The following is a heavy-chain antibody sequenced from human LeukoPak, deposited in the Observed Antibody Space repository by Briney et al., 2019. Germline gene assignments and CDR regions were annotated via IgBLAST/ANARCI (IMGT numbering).Heavy chain of an antibody. CDR3: ARDWALPTPHYFDY. Sequence: GASVKVSCKASGYTFTSYDISWVRQAPGQGLEWMGWISAYNGNTNYAQKLQGRVTMTTDTSTSTAYMELRSLRSDDTAVYYCARDWALPTPHYFDYWGQGTLVTVSS. CDR1: GYTFTSYD. CDR2: ISAYNGNT. J-gene: IGHJ4*02. V-gene: IGHV1-18*01. D-gene: IGHD1-26*01.